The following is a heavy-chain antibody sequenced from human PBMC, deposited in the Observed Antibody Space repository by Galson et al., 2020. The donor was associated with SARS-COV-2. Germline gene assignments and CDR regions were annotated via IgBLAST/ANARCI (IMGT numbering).Heavy chain of an antibody. D-gene: IGHD3-22*01. CDR3: ARAHRDSSGYYYFDY. J-gene: IGHJ4*02. Sequence: SGPTLVKPTQTLTLTCTFSGFSLSTSGMCVNWIRQPPGKALEWLARIDWDDDKYYSTSLKTRLTISKDTSKNQVVLTMTNMDPVDTATYYCARAHRDSSGYYYFDYWGQGTLVTVSS. CDR1: GFSLSTSGMC. V-gene: IGHV2-70*11. CDR2: IDWDDDK.